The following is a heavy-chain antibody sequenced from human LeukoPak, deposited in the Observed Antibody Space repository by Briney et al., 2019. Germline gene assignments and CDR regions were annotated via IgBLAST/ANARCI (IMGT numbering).Heavy chain of an antibody. D-gene: IGHD3-22*01. CDR1: GYTFTGYY. Sequence: ASAKVSCKASGYTFTGYYMHWVRQAPGQGLEWTGWINPNSGGTNYAQKFQGRVTMTRDTSISTAYMELSRLRSDDTAVYYCARDSLDYDSSGYYPNWGQGTLVTVSS. V-gene: IGHV1-2*02. CDR2: INPNSGGT. J-gene: IGHJ4*02. CDR3: ARDSLDYDSSGYYPN.